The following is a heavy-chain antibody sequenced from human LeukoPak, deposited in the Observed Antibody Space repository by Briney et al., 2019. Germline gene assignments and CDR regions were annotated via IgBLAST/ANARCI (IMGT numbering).Heavy chain of an antibody. D-gene: IGHD3-22*01. CDR1: GFTFTSSS. Sequence: SVKVSCKASGFTFTSSSMQWVRQARGQRLEWRGWIAVGSGNTNYAQKFQGRVTITRDMSTSTAYMELSSLRSEDTAVYYCAAVFGSGYYYYFDYWGQGTLVTVSS. CDR3: AAVFGSGYYYYFDY. J-gene: IGHJ4*02. V-gene: IGHV1-58*02. CDR2: IAVGSGNT.